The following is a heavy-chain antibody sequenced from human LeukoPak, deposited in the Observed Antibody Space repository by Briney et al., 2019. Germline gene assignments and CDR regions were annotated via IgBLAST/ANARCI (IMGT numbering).Heavy chain of an antibody. J-gene: IGHJ4*02. CDR1: GFPFNKCG. CDR3: TRDNYYGSGSQLSY. Sequence: GGSLRLSCAASGFPFNKCGMSWVRQAPGKGPEWISTINAGGENTHYAVSVLGRFTISRDNSKNILYLQLNSLRDEDTALYYCTRDNYYGSGSQLSYWGQGAQVTVPT. D-gene: IGHD3-10*01. V-gene: IGHV3-23*01. CDR2: INAGGENT.